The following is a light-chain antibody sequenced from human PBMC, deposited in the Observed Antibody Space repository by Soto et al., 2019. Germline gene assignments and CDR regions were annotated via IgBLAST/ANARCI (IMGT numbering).Light chain of an antibody. CDR1: SGHSSYA. CDR3: QTWGTGIQV. J-gene: IGLJ3*02. CDR2: LNSDGSH. Sequence: QSVLTQSPSASASLGASVKLTCTLSSGHSSYAIAWHQQQPEKGPRYLMKLNSDGSHSKGAGIPDRFSGSSSGAERYLTISSLQSEDEADYYCQTWGTGIQVFGGGTKVTVL. V-gene: IGLV4-69*01.